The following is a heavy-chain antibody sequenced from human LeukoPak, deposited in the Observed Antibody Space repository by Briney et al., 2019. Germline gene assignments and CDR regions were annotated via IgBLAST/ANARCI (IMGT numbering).Heavy chain of an antibody. CDR3: ARSSYSSSWPH. CDR2: IYYSGST. CDR1: GGSISSSSYY. Sequence: KTSETLSLTCTVSGGSISSSSYYWGWLRQPPGKGLEWIGSIYYSGSTYYNPSLKSRVTISVDTSKNQFSLKLSSVTAADTAVYYCARSSYSSSWPHWGQGTLVTVSS. V-gene: IGHV4-39*01. D-gene: IGHD6-13*01. J-gene: IGHJ4*02.